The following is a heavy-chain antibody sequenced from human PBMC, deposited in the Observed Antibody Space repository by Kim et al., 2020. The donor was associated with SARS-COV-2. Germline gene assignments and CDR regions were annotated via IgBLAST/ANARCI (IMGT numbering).Heavy chain of an antibody. CDR3: ARDLTTVTTFDYYYGMDV. Sequence: EWMGIINPRGGSTSYAQKFQGRVTMTRDTSTSTVYMELSSLRSEDTAVYYCARDLTTVTTFDYYYGMDVWGQGTTVTVSS. V-gene: IGHV1-46*01. D-gene: IGHD4-4*01. J-gene: IGHJ6*02. CDR2: INPRGGST.